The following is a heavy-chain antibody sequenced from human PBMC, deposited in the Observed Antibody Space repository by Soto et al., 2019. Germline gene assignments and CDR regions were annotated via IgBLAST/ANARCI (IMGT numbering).Heavy chain of an antibody. CDR1: GDSFTGFW. D-gene: IGHD6-19*01. CDR3: ARQHPLDSRVWYT. V-gene: IGHV5-51*01. J-gene: IGHJ4*02. Sequence: PGESLKISCKVSGDSFTGFWIGWVRQMPGKGLEWLGSIYPRDSDTRYSPSFHGQVTISADKSLSTAYLQWDSLQASDTAIYYCARQHPLDSRVWYTWGQGTLVTVSS. CDR2: IYPRDSDT.